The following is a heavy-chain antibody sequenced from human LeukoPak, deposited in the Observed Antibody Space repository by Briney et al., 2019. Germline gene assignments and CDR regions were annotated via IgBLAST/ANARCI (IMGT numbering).Heavy chain of an antibody. Sequence: AGSLRLSCAASGFTFSSYGMHWVRQAPGKGLEWVAVISYDGSNKYYADSVKGRFTISRDNSKNPLYLQMNSLRAEDTAVYYCAKAEGIQLWLTYYGMDVWGQGTTVTVSS. CDR1: GFTFSSYG. CDR3: AKAEGIQLWLTYYGMDV. J-gene: IGHJ6*02. V-gene: IGHV3-30*18. D-gene: IGHD5-18*01. CDR2: ISYDGSNK.